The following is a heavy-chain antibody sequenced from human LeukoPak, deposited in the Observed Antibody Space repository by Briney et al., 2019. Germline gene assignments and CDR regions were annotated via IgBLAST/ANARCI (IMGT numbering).Heavy chain of an antibody. J-gene: IGHJ4*02. Sequence: SETLSLTCTVSGGSISSYYWSWIRQPPGKGLEWIGYIYYSGSTNYNPSLKSRVTISVDTSKNQFSLELSSVTAADTAVYYCARAYSSYYDSSGYHHDYWGQGTLVTVSS. V-gene: IGHV4-59*01. CDR2: IYYSGST. CDR1: GGSISSYY. D-gene: IGHD3-22*01. CDR3: ARAYSSYYDSSGYHHDY.